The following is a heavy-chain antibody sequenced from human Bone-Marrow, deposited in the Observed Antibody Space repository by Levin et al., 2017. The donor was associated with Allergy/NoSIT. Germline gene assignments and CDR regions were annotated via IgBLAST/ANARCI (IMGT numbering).Heavy chain of an antibody. Sequence: SQTLSLTCSVSGGSISSGRYYFTWVRQSAGKGLEWIGRIYTTGSTNYNPSLESRVTISRDTFKKEVYLTLSSVTAADSAVYYCARDRLASLYYYSMDVWGRGTTVIVSS. CDR3: ARDRLASLYYYSMDV. J-gene: IGHJ6*03. CDR1: GGSISSGRYY. V-gene: IGHV4-61*02. CDR2: IYTTGST.